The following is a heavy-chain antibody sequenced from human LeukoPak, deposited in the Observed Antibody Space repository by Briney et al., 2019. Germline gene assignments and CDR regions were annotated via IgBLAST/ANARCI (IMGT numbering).Heavy chain of an antibody. Sequence: GGSLRLSCAASGFTVSTYYMTWVRQAPGKGLECVSVIYSGGSTYYADSVKGRFTVSRDNSKNTLYLQMNSLSAEDTAMYYCARGLGYCTSTTCLLPFDYWGQGTLVTVSS. CDR2: IYSGGST. J-gene: IGHJ4*02. V-gene: IGHV3-53*01. D-gene: IGHD2-2*01. CDR1: GFTVSTYY. CDR3: ARGLGYCTSTTCLLPFDY.